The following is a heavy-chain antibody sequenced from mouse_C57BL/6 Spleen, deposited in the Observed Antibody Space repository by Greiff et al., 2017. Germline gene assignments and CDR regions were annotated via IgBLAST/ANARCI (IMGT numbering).Heavy chain of an antibody. CDR1: GYTFTSYW. CDR2: IYPGSGST. D-gene: IGHD2-4*01. CDR3: ARSGYDYDERAY. Sequence: VQLQQPGAELVKPGASVKMSCKASGYTFTSYWITWVKQRPGQGLEWIGDIYPGSGSTNYNEKFKSKATLTVDTSSSPAYMQLSSLTSEDSAVYYCARSGYDYDERAYWGQGTLVTVSA. V-gene: IGHV1-55*01. J-gene: IGHJ3*01.